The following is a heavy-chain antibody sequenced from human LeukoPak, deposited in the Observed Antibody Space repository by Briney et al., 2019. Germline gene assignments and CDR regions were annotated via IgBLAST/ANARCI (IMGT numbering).Heavy chain of an antibody. CDR3: ARERTGRSAFDI. CDR2: ISSSSSYI. V-gene: IGHV3-21*01. Sequence: GGSLRLSCAASGFTFSSYSMNWVRQAPGKGLEWVSSISSSSSYIYYADSVKGRFTISRDNAKNSLYLQMNSLRAEDTAVYYCARERTGRSAFDIWGQGTMVTVSS. CDR1: GFTFSSYS. J-gene: IGHJ3*02.